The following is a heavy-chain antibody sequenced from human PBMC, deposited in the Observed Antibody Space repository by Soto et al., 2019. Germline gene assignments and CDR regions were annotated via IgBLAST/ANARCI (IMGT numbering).Heavy chain of an antibody. J-gene: IGHJ5*02. CDR3: AAQVVGESCLYTFDP. Sequence: QLNLRESGPGLVKPSETLSLTCTVSGGSITSSSYYWGWIRQPPGKWLEWIGSIYYSVSTYYNPSFYGLVSPPVCKSNLQLSLMVSSVTLADSAVYFWAAQVVGESCLYTFDPWSQGTLVTVTS. CDR1: GGSITSSSYY. D-gene: IGHD2-15*01. V-gene: IGHV4-39*01. CDR2: IYYSVST.